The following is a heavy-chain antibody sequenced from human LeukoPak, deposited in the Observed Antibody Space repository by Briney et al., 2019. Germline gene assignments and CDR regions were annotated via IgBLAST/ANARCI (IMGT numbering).Heavy chain of an antibody. Sequence: SETLSLTCAVYGGSFSGYYWSWIRQPPGKGLEWIGEINHSGSTNYNPSLKSRVTISVDTSKNQFSLKLSSVTAADTAVYYCARNGLFLYAFDIWGQGTMVTVSS. V-gene: IGHV4-34*01. CDR2: INHSGST. CDR3: ARNGLFLYAFDI. J-gene: IGHJ3*02. CDR1: GGSFSGYY. D-gene: IGHD4/OR15-4a*01.